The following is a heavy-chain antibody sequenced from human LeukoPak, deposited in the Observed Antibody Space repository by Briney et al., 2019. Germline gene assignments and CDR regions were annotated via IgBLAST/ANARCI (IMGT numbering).Heavy chain of an antibody. CDR2: IYTSGST. CDR3: ARDPHQQLSLGFDP. D-gene: IGHD6-13*01. V-gene: IGHV4-4*07. Sequence: PSETLSLTCTVSGGSISGYYWSWIRQPAGKGLEWIGRIYTSGSTNYNPSLKSRVTMSVDTSKNQFSLKLSSVTAADTAVYYCARDPHQQLSLGFDPWGQGTLVTVSS. CDR1: GGSISGYY. J-gene: IGHJ5*02.